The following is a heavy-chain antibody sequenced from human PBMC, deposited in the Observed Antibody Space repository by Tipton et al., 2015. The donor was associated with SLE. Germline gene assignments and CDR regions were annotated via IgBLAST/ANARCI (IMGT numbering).Heavy chain of an antibody. CDR3: ARVLGESDCFDV. CDR2: IYYSGST. J-gene: IGHJ3*01. V-gene: IGHV4-59*12. Sequence: LRLSCTVSGDSINAYYWSWIRQPPGKSLEWIGYIYYSGSTNYNPSLKSRVSMLVDSSKNQFSLTLRSVTAADTAVYYCARVLGESDCFDVWGQGTMVTVSS. CDR1: GDSINAYY. D-gene: IGHD3-16*01.